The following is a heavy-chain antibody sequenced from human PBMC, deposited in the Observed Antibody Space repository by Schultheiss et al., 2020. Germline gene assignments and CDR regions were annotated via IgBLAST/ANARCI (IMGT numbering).Heavy chain of an antibody. V-gene: IGHV4-39*01. J-gene: IGHJ6*02. D-gene: IGHD3-10*01. CDR1: GGSISSSSYY. CDR2: IYTSGST. CDR3: ARGVWFGTYYYYGMDV. Sequence: SQTLSLTCTVSGGSISSSSYYWGWIRQPPGKGLEWIGRIYTSGSTYYNPSLKSRVTISVDTSKNQFSLKLSSVTAADTAVYYCARGVWFGTYYYYGMDVWGQGTTVTVSS.